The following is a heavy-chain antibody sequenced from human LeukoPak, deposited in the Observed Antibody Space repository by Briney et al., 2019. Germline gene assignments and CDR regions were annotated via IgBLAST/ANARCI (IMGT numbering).Heavy chain of an antibody. CDR2: IYYSGST. D-gene: IGHD3-9*01. Sequence: SETLSLTCTVSGGSISSYYWSWIRQPPGKGLEWLGSIYYSGSTNYNPSLKSRVTISVDTSKNQFSLRLSSVTAADTAVYYCAALKRSYFDWSRIPDAFDIWGQGTMVTVSS. V-gene: IGHV4-59*01. CDR3: AALKRSYFDWSRIPDAFDI. CDR1: GGSISSYY. J-gene: IGHJ3*02.